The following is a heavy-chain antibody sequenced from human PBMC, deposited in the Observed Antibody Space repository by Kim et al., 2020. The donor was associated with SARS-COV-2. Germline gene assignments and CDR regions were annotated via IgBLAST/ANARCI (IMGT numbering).Heavy chain of an antibody. J-gene: IGHJ5*02. CDR2: IYYSGST. V-gene: IGHV4-31*03. Sequence: SETLSLTCTVSGGSISSGGYYWSWIRQHPGKGLEWIGYIYYSGSTYYNPSLKSRVTISVDTSKNQFSLKLSSVTAADTAMYYCARVLGAITIFGVVIVNWFDPGGQGTLVTVSS. CDR1: GGSISSGGYY. D-gene: IGHD3-3*01. CDR3: ARVLGAITIFGVVIVNWFDP.